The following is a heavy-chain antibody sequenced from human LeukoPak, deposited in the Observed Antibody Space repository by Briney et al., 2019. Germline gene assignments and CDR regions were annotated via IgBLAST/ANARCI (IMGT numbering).Heavy chain of an antibody. V-gene: IGHV3-7*01. CDR3: ARDLLTGSYRPFYYIDV. D-gene: IGHD3-10*01. J-gene: IGHJ6*03. CDR1: GFTFGTYW. Sequence: GGSLRLSCAASGFTFGTYWMNWVRQVPEKGLEWVANIKQDGSEKYYVDSVKGRFTISRDNAKNSLYLQMNSLRAEDTAVYYCARDLLTGSYRPFYYIDVWGKGTTVSVSS. CDR2: IKQDGSEK.